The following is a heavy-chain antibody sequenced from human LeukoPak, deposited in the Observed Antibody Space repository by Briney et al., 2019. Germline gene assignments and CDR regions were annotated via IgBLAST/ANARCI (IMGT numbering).Heavy chain of an antibody. Sequence: PGGSLRLSCLTSGFTFSNHAMHWVRQAPGKGLEWVGVISYDGSDEYYTDSVKGRFTISRDNSKNTVYLQMNSLRADDTAVYYCARDFTPEWFDIHWGQGTLVTVS. V-gene: IGHV3-30*04. D-gene: IGHD3-3*01. CDR3: ARDFTPEWFDIH. CDR2: ISYDGSDE. CDR1: GFTFSNHA. J-gene: IGHJ4*02.